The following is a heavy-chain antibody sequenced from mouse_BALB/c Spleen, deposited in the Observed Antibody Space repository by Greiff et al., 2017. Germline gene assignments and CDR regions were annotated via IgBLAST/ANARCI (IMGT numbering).Heavy chain of an antibody. J-gene: IGHJ4*01. D-gene: IGHD2-10*02. Sequence: EVKVEESGGGLVQPGGSRKLSCAASGFTFSSFGMHWVRQAPEKGLEWVAYISSGSSTIYYADTVKGRFTISRDNPKNTLFLQMTSLRSEDTAMYYCARSGYGNWAMDYWGQGTSVTVSS. CDR2: ISSGSSTI. CDR1: GFTFSSFG. CDR3: ARSGYGNWAMDY. V-gene: IGHV5-17*02.